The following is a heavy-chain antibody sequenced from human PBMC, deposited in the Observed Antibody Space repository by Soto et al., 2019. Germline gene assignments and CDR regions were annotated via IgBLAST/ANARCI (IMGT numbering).Heavy chain of an antibody. CDR2: IYYSGST. CDR1: GGSISSSSYY. Sequence: QLQLQESGPGLVKPSETLSLTCTVSGGSISSSSYYWGWIRQPPGKGLEWIGSIYYSGSTYYNPSLKSRVTISVDTSKNQFSLKLSSVTAADTAVYYCATSHFYSSSWYEDWFDPWGQGTLVTVSS. CDR3: ATSHFYSSSWYEDWFDP. J-gene: IGHJ5*02. V-gene: IGHV4-39*01. D-gene: IGHD6-13*01.